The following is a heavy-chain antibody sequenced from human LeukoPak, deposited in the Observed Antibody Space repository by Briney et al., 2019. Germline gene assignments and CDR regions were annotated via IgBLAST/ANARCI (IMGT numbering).Heavy chain of an antibody. CDR3: AKDEATSGGGLAS. D-gene: IGHD3-16*01. CDR1: GFTVSGTH. J-gene: IGHJ4*02. CDR2: MYTGGTT. V-gene: IGHV3-53*01. Sequence: GGSLRLSCTASGFTVSGTHMSWVRQAPGKGLEWVSAMYTGGTTYYADSVMGRFTVSRDNSRNTVFLHMNSLRVDDTAVYYCAKDEATSGGGLASWGQGTLVTVSS.